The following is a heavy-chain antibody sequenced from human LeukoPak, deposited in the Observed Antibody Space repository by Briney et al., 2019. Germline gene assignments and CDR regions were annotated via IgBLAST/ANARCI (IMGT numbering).Heavy chain of an antibody. CDR2: VNHSGST. Sequence: SETLSLTCAVYGGSFSAYYWSWIRQPPGKGLEWIGEVNHSGSTNFNPSLKSRVTISVDTSKNQFSLELTSVTAADTAVYYCARGEIAAAGPFDYWGQGTLVTVSS. CDR1: GGSFSAYY. D-gene: IGHD6-13*01. CDR3: ARGEIAAAGPFDY. V-gene: IGHV4-34*01. J-gene: IGHJ4*02.